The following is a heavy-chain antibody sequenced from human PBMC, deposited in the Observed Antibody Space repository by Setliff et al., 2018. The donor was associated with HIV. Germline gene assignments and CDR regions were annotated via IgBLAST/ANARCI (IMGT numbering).Heavy chain of an antibody. V-gene: IGHV1-2*06. D-gene: IGHD4-4*01. Sequence: GASVKVSCKASGYTFTGYFIHWVRQAPGQGLEWMGRIIPNSAGTNYAQKFQGRVTMTRDTSISTAYMELSRLRSEDTAVYFCAREGYSVDAFDIWGQGTMVTVSS. CDR2: IIPNSAGT. CDR3: AREGYSVDAFDI. J-gene: IGHJ3*02. CDR1: GYTFTGYF.